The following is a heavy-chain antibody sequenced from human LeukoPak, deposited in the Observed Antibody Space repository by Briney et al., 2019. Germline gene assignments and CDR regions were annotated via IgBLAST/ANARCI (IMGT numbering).Heavy chain of an antibody. V-gene: IGHV4-4*02. Sequence: PSETLSLTCAVSGGSISSSNWWSWVRQPPGKGLEWIGEIYHSGSTNYNPSLKSRVTISVDTSKKQFSLKLSSVTAADTAVYYCAGNFYGSGNHNWFDPWGQGTLVTVSS. J-gene: IGHJ5*02. CDR2: IYHSGST. CDR3: AGNFYGSGNHNWFDP. D-gene: IGHD3-10*01. CDR1: GGSISSSNW.